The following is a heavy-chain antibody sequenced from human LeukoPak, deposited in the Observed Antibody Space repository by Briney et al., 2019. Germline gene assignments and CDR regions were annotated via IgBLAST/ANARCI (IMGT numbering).Heavy chain of an antibody. CDR1: GFTFSSYG. CDR2: ISYDGSNK. D-gene: IGHD2-2*01. V-gene: IGHV3-30*03. J-gene: IGHJ4*02. CDR3: ARGGDIVVVPAACDY. Sequence: GGSLRLSCAASGFTFSSYGMHWVRQAPGKGLEWVAVISYDGSNKYYAGSVKGRFTISRANSKNTLYLQMNSLRAEDTAVYYCARGGDIVVVPAACDYWGQGTLVTVSS.